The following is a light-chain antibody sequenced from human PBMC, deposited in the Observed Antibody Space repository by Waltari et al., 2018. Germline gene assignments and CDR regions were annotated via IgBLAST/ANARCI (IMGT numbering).Light chain of an antibody. CDR1: SPNIGAGYD. CDR2: GNS. V-gene: IGLV1-40*01. CDR3: QSYDSSLSGVV. Sequence: QSVLTQPPSVSGAPGQRVPISCTGSSPNIGAGYDVPWSQQLPGTAPKLLIYGNSNRPSGVPDRFSGSKSGTSASLAITGLQAEDEADYYCQSYDSSLSGVVFGGGTKLTVL. J-gene: IGLJ2*01.